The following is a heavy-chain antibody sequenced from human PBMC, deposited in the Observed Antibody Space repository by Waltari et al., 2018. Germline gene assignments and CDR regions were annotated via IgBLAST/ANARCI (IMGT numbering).Heavy chain of an antibody. CDR2: IYSGGST. D-gene: IGHD2-15*01. Sequence: EVQLLESGGGLVQPGESLRLSCAASGFTVSSTYMRWVRQAPGKGLGWVSVIYSGGSTYYADSVKGRFTISRDNSKNTLYLQMNSLRAEDTAVYYCARDRWDVVVVAASPPYYYYYGMDVWGQGTTVTVSS. J-gene: IGHJ6*02. CDR3: ARDRWDVVVVAASPPYYYYYGMDV. CDR1: GFTVSSTY. V-gene: IGHV3-53*01.